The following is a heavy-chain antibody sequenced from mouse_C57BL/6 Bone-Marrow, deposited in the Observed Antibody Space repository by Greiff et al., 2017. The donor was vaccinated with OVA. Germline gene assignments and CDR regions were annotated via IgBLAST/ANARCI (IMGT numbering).Heavy chain of an antibody. D-gene: IGHD1-1*01. V-gene: IGHV1-81*01. CDR3: ARPYYYGSGNY. CDR2: IYPRSGNT. CDR1: GYTFTSYG. Sequence: VKLVESGAELARPGASVKLSCKASGYTFTSYGISWVKQRTGQGLEWIGEIYPRSGNTYYNEKFKGKATLTADKSSSTAYMELRSLTSEDSAVDFCARPYYYGSGNYWGQGTTLTVSS. J-gene: IGHJ2*01.